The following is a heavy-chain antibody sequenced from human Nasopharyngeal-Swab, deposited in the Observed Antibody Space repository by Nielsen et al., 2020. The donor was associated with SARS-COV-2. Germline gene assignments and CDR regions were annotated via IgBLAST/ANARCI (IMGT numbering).Heavy chain of an antibody. V-gene: IGHV3-30*04. J-gene: IGHJ4*02. CDR2: ISYDGSNK. D-gene: IGHD2-15*01. CDR1: GFTFSSYA. CDR3: VKEGSDFDY. Sequence: GESLKISCAASGFTFSSYAMHWVRQAPGEGLEWVAVISYDGSNKYYADSVKGRFTISRDNSKNTLYLQMNSLRAEDTAVYYCVKEGSDFDYWGQGTLVTVSS.